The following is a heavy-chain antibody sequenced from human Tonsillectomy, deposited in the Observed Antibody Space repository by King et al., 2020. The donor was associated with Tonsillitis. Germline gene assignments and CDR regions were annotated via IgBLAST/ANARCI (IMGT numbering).Heavy chain of an antibody. CDR2: ISSSSSYI. Sequence: VQLVESGGGLVKPGGSLRLSCAASGFTFSSYSMNWVRQAPGKGLEWVSSISSSSSYIYYADSVKGRFTISRDNAKNSLYLQMNSLRAEDTAVYYCARDPGRIVRARAYYGMDVWGQGTTVTVSS. CDR3: ARDPGRIVRARAYYGMDV. J-gene: IGHJ6*02. CDR1: GFTFSSYS. V-gene: IGHV3-21*01. D-gene: IGHD1-26*01.